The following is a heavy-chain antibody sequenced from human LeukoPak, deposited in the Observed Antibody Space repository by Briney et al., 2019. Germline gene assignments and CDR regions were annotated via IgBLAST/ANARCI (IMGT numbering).Heavy chain of an antibody. CDR2: ISSSSSYI. Sequence: PGGSLRLSCAASGFTFSSYSMNWVRQAPGKGLEWVSSISSSSSYIYYADSVKGRFTISRDNAKNSLYLQMNSLRAEDTAVYYCARRALRYCSSTSCPAQYYGVDVWGKGTTVTVSS. D-gene: IGHD2-2*01. CDR3: ARRALRYCSSTSCPAQYYGVDV. V-gene: IGHV3-21*04. CDR1: GFTFSSYS. J-gene: IGHJ6*04.